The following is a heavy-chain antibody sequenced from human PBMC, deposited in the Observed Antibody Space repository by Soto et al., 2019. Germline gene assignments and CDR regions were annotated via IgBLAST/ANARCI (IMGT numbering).Heavy chain of an antibody. CDR3: VALGAHIF. D-gene: IGHD2-8*02. Sequence: EVQLVESGGGLVQPGGSLRLSCVVSGFTFSNYDMHWVRQATGKGLEWVSAIASAGDTYYADSVKGRFTISRENAGDSLFLQMRGLRVGDTAVYYCVALGAHIFWGQGTLVTVSS. V-gene: IGHV3-13*04. CDR1: GFTFSNYD. J-gene: IGHJ4*02. CDR2: IASAGDT.